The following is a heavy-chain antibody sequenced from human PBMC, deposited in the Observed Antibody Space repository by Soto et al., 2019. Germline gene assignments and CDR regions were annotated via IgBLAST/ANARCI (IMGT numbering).Heavy chain of an antibody. V-gene: IGHV1-18*01. CDR3: AREASYYGAAPWFFDL. D-gene: IGHD4-17*01. CDR2: ISAYNGNT. J-gene: IGHJ2*01. Sequence: ASVKVSCKASGYTFTRYGISWVRQAPGQGLEWMGWISAYNGNTNYAQKLQGRVTMTTDTSTSTAYMELRSLRSDDTAVYYCAREASYYGAAPWFFDLWGRGTLVTVSS. CDR1: GYTFTRYG.